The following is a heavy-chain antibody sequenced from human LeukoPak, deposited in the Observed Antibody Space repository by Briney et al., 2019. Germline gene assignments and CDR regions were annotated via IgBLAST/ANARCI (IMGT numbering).Heavy chain of an antibody. J-gene: IGHJ3*02. CDR1: GFTFSSYD. V-gene: IGHV3-13*01. CDR3: ARGGSQDAFDI. Sequence: GGSLRLSCAASGFTFSSYDMHWVRQATGKGLEWVSAIGTAGDTYYPGSVKGRFTISRENAKNSLYLQMNSLRAGDTAVYYCARGGSQDAFDIWGQGTMVTVSS. D-gene: IGHD3-10*01. CDR2: IGTAGDT.